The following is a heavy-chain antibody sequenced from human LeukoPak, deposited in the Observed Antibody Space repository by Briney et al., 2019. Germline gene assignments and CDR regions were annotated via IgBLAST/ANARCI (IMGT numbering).Heavy chain of an antibody. Sequence: GGSLRLSCAASGFTFSSSWILWGRQAPGKGLVWVSRIKTDGSGGSTTSYADSVKGRFTISRDNAKNTLFLQMNSLRAEDTAVYYCAKERAGAGEYWGQGTLVTVSA. CDR1: GFTFSSSW. CDR2: IKTDGSGGSTT. J-gene: IGHJ4*02. D-gene: IGHD6-13*01. CDR3: AKERAGAGEY. V-gene: IGHV3-74*01.